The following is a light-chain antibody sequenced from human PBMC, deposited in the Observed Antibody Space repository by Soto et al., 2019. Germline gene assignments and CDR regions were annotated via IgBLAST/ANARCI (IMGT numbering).Light chain of an antibody. J-gene: IGKJ4*01. Sequence: DIQMTQSPSTLSASVGDRVTITCRAGQNINGWLAWYQQRPGKAPNLLIHKASILEVGVPSRFSGSASGTEFTLTISSLQPYDFAFYFCLQYNVYPLSFGGGTKVEIK. CDR1: QNINGW. CDR3: LQYNVYPLS. CDR2: KAS. V-gene: IGKV1-5*03.